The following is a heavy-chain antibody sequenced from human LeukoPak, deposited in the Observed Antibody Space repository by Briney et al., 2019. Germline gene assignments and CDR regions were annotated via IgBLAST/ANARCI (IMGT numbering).Heavy chain of an antibody. CDR1: GFTFSSYA. Sequence: GGSLRLSCAASGFTFSSYAMHWVRQAPGKGLEWVAVISYDGSNKYYADSVKGRFTISRDNSKNTLYLQMNRLRAEDTALFYCAKEVEGSGYYHLDKWGQGTLVAVSS. D-gene: IGHD3-22*01. V-gene: IGHV3-30-3*01. CDR2: ISYDGSNK. CDR3: AKEVEGSGYYHLDK. J-gene: IGHJ4*02.